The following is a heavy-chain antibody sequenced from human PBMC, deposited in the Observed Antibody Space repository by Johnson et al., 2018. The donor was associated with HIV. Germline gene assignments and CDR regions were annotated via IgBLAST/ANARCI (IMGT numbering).Heavy chain of an antibody. D-gene: IGHD6-13*01. Sequence: QVQLVESGGGVVQPGRSLRLSCAASVFTFSSYAMHWVRQAPGKGLEWVAVIRYDGSNKYYADSVKGRFTISRDNSTNTLYLQMNSLRAEDTAVYYCAKDQTPHLAAAGDDAFDIWGQGTMVSVSS. CDR2: IRYDGSNK. V-gene: IGHV3-30*02. J-gene: IGHJ3*02. CDR3: AKDQTPHLAAAGDDAFDI. CDR1: VFTFSSYA.